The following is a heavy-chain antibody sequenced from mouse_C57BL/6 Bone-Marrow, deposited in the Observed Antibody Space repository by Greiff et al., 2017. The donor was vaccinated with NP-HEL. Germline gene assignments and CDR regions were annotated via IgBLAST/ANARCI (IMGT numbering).Heavy chain of an antibody. D-gene: IGHD1-1*01. Sequence: DVKLVESGGGLVKPGGSLKLSCAASGFTFSDYGMHWVRQAPEKGLEWVAYISSGSSTIYYADTVKGRFTISRDNAKNTLFLQMTSLRSEDTAMYYCARNYYGSSYEVDYWGQGTTLTVSS. CDR3: ARNYYGSSYEVDY. V-gene: IGHV5-17*01. CDR1: GFTFSDYG. CDR2: ISSGSSTI. J-gene: IGHJ2*01.